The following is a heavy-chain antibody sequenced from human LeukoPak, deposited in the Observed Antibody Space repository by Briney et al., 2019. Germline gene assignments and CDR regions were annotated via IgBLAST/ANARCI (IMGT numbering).Heavy chain of an antibody. CDR2: IYYSGST. V-gene: IGHV4-39*07. CDR1: GGSISSSSYY. CDR3: ARDPLWFGVRAFDI. J-gene: IGHJ3*02. Sequence: PSETLSLTCTVSGGSISSSSYYWGWIRQPPGKGLEWIGSIYYSGSTYYNPSLKSRVTISVDTSKNQFSLKLSSVTAADTAVYYCARDPLWFGVRAFDIWGQGTMVTVSS. D-gene: IGHD3-10*01.